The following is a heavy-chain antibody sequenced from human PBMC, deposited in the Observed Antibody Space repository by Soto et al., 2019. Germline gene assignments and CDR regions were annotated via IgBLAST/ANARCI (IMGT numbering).Heavy chain of an antibody. CDR2: ISSSGSTI. CDR3: ARAGYRSVDY. V-gene: IGHV3-48*02. Sequence: EVQLVESGGGLVQPGGSLRLSCAASGFTFSSYSMNWVRQAPGKGLEWVSYISSSGSTIYYADSVRGRFTISRDNANNSLYLQLNSLRDEDTAVYYCARAGYRSVDYWGQGTLVTVSS. CDR1: GFTFSSYS. J-gene: IGHJ4*02. D-gene: IGHD3-3*01.